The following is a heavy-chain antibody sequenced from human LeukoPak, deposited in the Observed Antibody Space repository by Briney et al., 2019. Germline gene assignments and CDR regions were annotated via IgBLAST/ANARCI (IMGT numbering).Heavy chain of an antibody. V-gene: IGHV4-39*01. CDR2: IYYSGST. J-gene: IGHJ4*02. CDR3: ARNHTHEGYGYYFDY. CDR1: GGSISSSIYY. D-gene: IGHD5-18*01. Sequence: SETLSLTCTVSGGSISSSIYYWGWIRQPPGMGLEWIGSIYYSGSTHYNPSLKSRVIISVDTSKNQFSLTLSSVTAADTAVYYCARNHTHEGYGYYFDYWGQGTLITVSS.